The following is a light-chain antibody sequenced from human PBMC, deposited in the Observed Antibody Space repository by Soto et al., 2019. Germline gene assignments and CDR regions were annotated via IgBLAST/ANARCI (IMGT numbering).Light chain of an antibody. V-gene: IGLV2-8*01. Sequence: QSVLTQPPSASGSPGQSVTISFTGTSSDVGGYNYVSWYQEHPGKAPKVIIFEVSKRPSGVPDRFSGSKSGNTASLTVSGLQAEDEADYYCCSYAGSNSFIFGTGTKVTVL. CDR1: SSDVGGYNY. CDR3: CSYAGSNSFI. CDR2: EVS. J-gene: IGLJ1*01.